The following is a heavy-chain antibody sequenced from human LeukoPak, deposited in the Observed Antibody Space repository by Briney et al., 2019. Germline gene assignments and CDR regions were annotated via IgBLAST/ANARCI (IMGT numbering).Heavy chain of an antibody. J-gene: IGHJ4*02. Sequence: GGSLRLSCAASGFTFSNYGMHWVRQAPGKGLEWVAVISYDGINKYYANSVKGRFTISRDNSKNTLYLQVNSLRAEDTAVYYCAREPTYSSSWHTTCDYWGQGTLITVSS. CDR3: AREPTYSSSWHTTCDY. CDR2: ISYDGINK. D-gene: IGHD6-13*01. V-gene: IGHV3-30*03. CDR1: GFTFSNYG.